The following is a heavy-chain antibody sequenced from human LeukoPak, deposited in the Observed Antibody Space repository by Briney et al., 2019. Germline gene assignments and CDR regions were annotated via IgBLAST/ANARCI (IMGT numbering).Heavy chain of an antibody. D-gene: IGHD6-13*01. J-gene: IGHJ4*02. CDR3: AVTEGNRYSSSWQSRVVWFDY. Sequence: SETLSLTCAVYGGSFSGYYWSSIRQPPGKGLEWIGEINHSGSTNYNPSLKSRVTISVDTSKNQFSLKLSSVTAADTAVYYCAVTEGNRYSSSWQSRVVWFDYWGQGTLVTVSS. CDR1: GGSFSGYY. CDR2: INHSGST. V-gene: IGHV4-34*01.